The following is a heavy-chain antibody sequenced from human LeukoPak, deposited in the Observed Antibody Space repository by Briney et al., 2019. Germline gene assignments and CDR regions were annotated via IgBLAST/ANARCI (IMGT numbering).Heavy chain of an antibody. V-gene: IGHV1-2*04. Sequence: GASVKVSCKASGYTFTGYYMHWVRQAPGQGLEWMGWINPNSGGTNYAQKFQGWVTMTRDTSISTAYMELSRLRSDDTAVYYCARDQVYAFWSGRFDYYYYYMDVWGKGTTVTVSS. CDR1: GYTFTGYY. CDR2: INPNSGGT. D-gene: IGHD3-3*01. CDR3: ARDQVYAFWSGRFDYYYYYMDV. J-gene: IGHJ6*03.